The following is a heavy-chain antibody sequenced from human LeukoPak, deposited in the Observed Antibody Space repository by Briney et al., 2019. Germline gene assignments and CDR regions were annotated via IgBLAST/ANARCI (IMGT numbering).Heavy chain of an antibody. CDR3: ARYYDFWSGYFDY. V-gene: IGHV4-59*01. J-gene: IGHJ4*02. CDR2: IYYSGST. Sequence: PSETLSLTCTVSGDSISSYYWSWIRQPPGKGLEWIGYIYYSGSTNYNPSLKSRVTISIDTSKNQFSLKLSSVTAADTAVYYCARYYDFWSGYFDYWGQGTLVTVSS. CDR1: GDSISSYY. D-gene: IGHD3-3*01.